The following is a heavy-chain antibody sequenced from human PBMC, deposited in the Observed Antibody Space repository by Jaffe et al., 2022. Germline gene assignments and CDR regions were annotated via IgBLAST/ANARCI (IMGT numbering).Heavy chain of an antibody. CDR1: GYSISSGYY. Sequence: QVQLQESGPGLVKPSETLSLTCAVSGYSISSGYYWGWIRQPPGKGLEWIGSIYHSGSTYYNPSLKSRVTISVDTSKNQFSLKLSSVTAADTAVYYCARVTVGAISLDWFDPWGQGTLVTVSS. CDR2: IYHSGST. J-gene: IGHJ5*02. CDR3: ARVTVGAISLDWFDP. D-gene: IGHD1-26*01. V-gene: IGHV4-38-2*01.